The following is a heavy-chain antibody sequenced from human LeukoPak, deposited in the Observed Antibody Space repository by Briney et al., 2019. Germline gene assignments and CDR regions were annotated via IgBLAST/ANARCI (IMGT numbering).Heavy chain of an antibody. CDR1: GGTFSSYA. J-gene: IGHJ6*04. V-gene: IGHV1-46*01. Sequence: ASVKVSCKASGGTFSSYAISWVRQAPGQGLEWMGIINPSGGSTSYAQKFQGRVTMTRDMSTSTVYMELSSLRSEDTAVYYCAGEAAAGMDVWGKGTTVTVSS. CDR2: INPSGGST. D-gene: IGHD6-13*01. CDR3: AGEAAAGMDV.